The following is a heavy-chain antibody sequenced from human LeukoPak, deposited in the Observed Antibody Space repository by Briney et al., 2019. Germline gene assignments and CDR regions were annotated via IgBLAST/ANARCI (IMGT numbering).Heavy chain of an antibody. Sequence: GGSLRLSCAASGFTFSTFAMGWVRQAPGKGLEWVSSISSSSSYIYYADSVKGRFTISRDNAKNSLYLQMNSLRAEDTAVYYCARDYYYDSSGYIPAGDAIAFWGQGTMVTVSS. D-gene: IGHD3-22*01. CDR3: ARDYYYDSSGYIPAGDAIAF. V-gene: IGHV3-21*01. J-gene: IGHJ3*01. CDR1: GFTFSTFA. CDR2: ISSSSSYI.